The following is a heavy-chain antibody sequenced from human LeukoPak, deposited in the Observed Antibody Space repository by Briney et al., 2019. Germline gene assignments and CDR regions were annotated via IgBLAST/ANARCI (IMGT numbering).Heavy chain of an antibody. D-gene: IGHD2-21*02. Sequence: SVKVSCKASGGTFSSYAISWVRQAPGQGLEWMGGIIPIFGTANYAQKFQGRVTITADESTSTAYMELSSLRSEDTAVYYCASESIDCGGDCSQDLHHYYGMDVWGHGTTVTVSS. J-gene: IGHJ6*02. CDR3: ASESIDCGGDCSQDLHHYYGMDV. V-gene: IGHV1-69*01. CDR2: IIPIFGTA. CDR1: GGTFSSYA.